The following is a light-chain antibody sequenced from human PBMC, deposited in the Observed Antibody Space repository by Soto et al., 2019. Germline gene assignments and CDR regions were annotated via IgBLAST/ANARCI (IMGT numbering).Light chain of an antibody. CDR3: QQYASSPFT. V-gene: IGKV3-20*01. CDR2: GAS. CDR1: RSVTSNY. Sequence: EIVLTQSPGTLSLSPGERATLSCRASRSVTSNYLGWYQQKPGQAPRLLIYGASSRATGIPDRFSGSGSGTDFTLTVSRLEPEDLALYDCQQYASSPFTFGQGTKLEIK. J-gene: IGKJ2*01.